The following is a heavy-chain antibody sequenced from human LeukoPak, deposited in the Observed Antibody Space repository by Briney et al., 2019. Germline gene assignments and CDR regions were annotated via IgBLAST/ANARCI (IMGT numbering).Heavy chain of an antibody. CDR3: AKEHYDILTGPRGAFDI. D-gene: IGHD3-9*01. CDR2: ISSSSKYI. J-gene: IGHJ3*02. V-gene: IGHV3-11*06. CDR1: GFPFSDYY. Sequence: GGSLRLSCAASGFPFSDYYMSWIRQAPGKGLEWVSSISSSSKYIYYADSVKGRFTISRDNAKNSLYLQMNSLRAEDTAVYYCAKEHYDILTGPRGAFDIWGQGTMVTVSS.